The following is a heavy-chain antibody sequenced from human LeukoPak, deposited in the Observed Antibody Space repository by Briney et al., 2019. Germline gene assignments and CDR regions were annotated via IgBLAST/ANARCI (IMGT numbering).Heavy chain of an antibody. D-gene: IGHD3-9*01. CDR2: ISGSGGST. CDR1: GLTFSSYA. CDR3: AKAFLYLYDNLTGYSEKDAFDI. Sequence: GGSLRLSCAASGLTFSSYAMSWVRQAQGKGLEWVSAISGSGGSTYYADSVKGRFTISRDNSKNPLYLQMNSLRAEDTAVYYCAKAFLYLYDNLTGYSEKDAFDIWGQGTMVTVSS. V-gene: IGHV3-23*01. J-gene: IGHJ3*02.